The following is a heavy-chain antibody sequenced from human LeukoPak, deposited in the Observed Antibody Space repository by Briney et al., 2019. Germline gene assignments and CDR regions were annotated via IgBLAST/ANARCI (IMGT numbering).Heavy chain of an antibody. V-gene: IGHV3-21*01. Sequence: GGSLRLSCAASGFTFSSYSMNWVRQAPGKGLEWVSSISSSSSYIYYTDSVKGRFTISRDNAKNSLYLQMNSLRAEDTAVYYCARDTSHRFPYFDYWGQGTLVTVSS. CDR3: ARDTSHRFPYFDY. J-gene: IGHJ4*02. CDR2: ISSSSSYI. CDR1: GFTFSSYS. D-gene: IGHD2/OR15-2a*01.